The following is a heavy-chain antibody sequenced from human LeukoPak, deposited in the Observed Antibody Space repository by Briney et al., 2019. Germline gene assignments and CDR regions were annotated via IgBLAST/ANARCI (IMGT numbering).Heavy chain of an antibody. CDR2: ICSDGGST. D-gene: IGHD2-15*01. J-gene: IGHJ3*02. Sequence: GGSLRLSCAASGFTFSSYAMHWVRQAPGKGLEYVSAICSDGGSTYYAHSVKGRFTISRDNSKNTLYLQMGSLRDEDMAVYYCAVDHCSGGSCSRRPSAFDIWGQGTMVTVSS. CDR3: AVDHCSGGSCSRRPSAFDI. V-gene: IGHV3-64*01. CDR1: GFTFSSYA.